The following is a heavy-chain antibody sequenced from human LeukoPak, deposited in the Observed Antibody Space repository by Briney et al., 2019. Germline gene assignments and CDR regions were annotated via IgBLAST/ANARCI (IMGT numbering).Heavy chain of an antibody. CDR3: ATGHITGGTGFDY. V-gene: IGHV1-69-2*01. D-gene: IGHD1-20*01. CDR2: IDPEDGET. J-gene: IGHJ4*02. CDR1: GYTSTDYY. Sequence: ASVKISCKVSGYTSTDYYVHWVQQAPGKGLEWKGLIDPEDGETIYAEEFQGRVSITADTSTDTAYMELSSLRFDDTAVYYCATGHITGGTGFDYWGQGTLVTVSS.